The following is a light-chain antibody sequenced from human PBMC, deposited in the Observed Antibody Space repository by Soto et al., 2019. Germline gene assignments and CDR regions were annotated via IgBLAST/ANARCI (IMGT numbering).Light chain of an antibody. Sequence: QAVVTQPPSASGSPGQSVTISCTGTSSDVGRYNYVSWYQQHPGKAPKLMIYEVSERPSGVPDRFSGSKSGNTASLTVSGLQGEDEADYYCSSYAGSNSVLFGGGTQLTVL. V-gene: IGLV2-8*01. J-gene: IGLJ2*01. CDR2: EVS. CDR1: SSDVGRYNY. CDR3: SSYAGSNSVL.